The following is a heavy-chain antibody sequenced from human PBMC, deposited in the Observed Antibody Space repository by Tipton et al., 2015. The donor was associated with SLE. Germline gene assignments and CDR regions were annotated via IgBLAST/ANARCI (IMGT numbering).Heavy chain of an antibody. CDR1: GEPFSDYY. CDR3: ASRGRWELPTDY. J-gene: IGHJ4*02. D-gene: IGHD4-23*01. Sequence: TLSLTCTVYGEPFSDYYWSWIRQPPGKGLEWIGEINHRGSTYYNPSLKSRVTISVDTSKTQLSLRLSSVTAADTAVYYCASRGRWELPTDYWGQGTLVTVSS. CDR2: INHRGST. V-gene: IGHV4-34*01.